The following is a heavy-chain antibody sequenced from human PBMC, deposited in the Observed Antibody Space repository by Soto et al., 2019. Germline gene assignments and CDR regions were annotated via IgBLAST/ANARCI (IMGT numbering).Heavy chain of an antibody. V-gene: IGHV3-23*01. J-gene: IGHJ6*03. CDR2: ISGSGGST. Sequence: GGSLRLSCAASGFTFSSYAMSWVRQAPGKGLEWVSAISGSGGSTYYADSVKGRFTISRDNSKNTLYLQMNSLRAEDTAVYYCATSPPLGLPGYYYYYYMDVWGKGTTVTVSS. CDR3: ATSPPLGLPGYYYYYYMDV. CDR1: GFTFSSYA. D-gene: IGHD1-7*01.